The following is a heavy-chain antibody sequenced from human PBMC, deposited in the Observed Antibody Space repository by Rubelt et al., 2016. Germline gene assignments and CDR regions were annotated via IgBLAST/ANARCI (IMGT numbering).Heavy chain of an antibody. J-gene: IGHJ4*02. V-gene: IGHV3-23*04. D-gene: IGHD6-13*01. CDR1: GFTLSNHA. Sequence: EVQLVESGGGLVQPGGSLRLSCAASGFTLSNHALSWVRQAPGKGLEWVSVITGSGDTTYYTDSVKGRFTIARVNSKNTLYLQMSKLRVEDRAVYDGARHKSGGNWYNFDFWGQGTLVTVSA. CDR3: ARHKSGGNWYNFDF. CDR2: ITGSGDTT.